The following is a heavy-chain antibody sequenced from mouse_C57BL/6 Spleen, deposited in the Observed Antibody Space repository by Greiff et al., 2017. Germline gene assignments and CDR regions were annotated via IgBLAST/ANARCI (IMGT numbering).Heavy chain of an antibody. CDR3: ARKRYYGPMDY. CDR1: GYTFTDYY. D-gene: IGHD1-2*01. Sequence: EVQLQQSGPELVKPGASVKISCKASGYTFTDYYMNWVKQSHGKSLEWIGDINPNNGGTSYNQKFKGKATLTVDKSSSTAYMELRSLTSEDSAVYYCARKRYYGPMDYWGQGTSVTVSS. J-gene: IGHJ4*01. CDR2: INPNNGGT. V-gene: IGHV1-26*01.